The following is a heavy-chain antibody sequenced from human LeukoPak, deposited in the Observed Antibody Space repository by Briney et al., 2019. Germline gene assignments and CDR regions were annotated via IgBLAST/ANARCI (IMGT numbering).Heavy chain of an antibody. CDR3: ANYRSSSYDLLEGAYYYYYMDV. CDR2: IRYDGSNK. Sequence: GGSLRLSCAASGFTFSSYGMHWVRQAPGKGLEWVAFIRYDGSNKYYADSVKGRFTISRDNSKNTLCLQMNSLRAEDTAVYYCANYRSSSYDLLEGAYYYYYMDVWGKGTTVTISS. J-gene: IGHJ6*03. D-gene: IGHD5-12*01. CDR1: GFTFSSYG. V-gene: IGHV3-30*02.